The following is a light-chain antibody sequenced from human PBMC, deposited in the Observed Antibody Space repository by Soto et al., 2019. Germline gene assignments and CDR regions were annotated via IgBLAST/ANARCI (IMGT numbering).Light chain of an antibody. Sequence: DIVLTQSPGTLCLSPGERATLSCRASQSVSSSYLAWYQQKPGQAPRLLIYGASSRATGIPDRFSGSGSGTDFTLTISSLEPEDFAVYYCQQRSNWPPWTFGQGTKVDIK. J-gene: IGKJ1*01. CDR2: GAS. CDR1: QSVSSSY. CDR3: QQRSNWPPWT. V-gene: IGKV3D-20*02.